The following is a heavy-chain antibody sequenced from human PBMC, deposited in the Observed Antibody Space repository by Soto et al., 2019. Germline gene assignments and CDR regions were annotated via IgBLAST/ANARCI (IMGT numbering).Heavy chain of an antibody. D-gene: IGHD2-15*01. V-gene: IGHV4-39*01. CDR3: ARIYAVVNPWYFHS. Sequence: PSETLSLTCNVSGSSISTSTHYWAWVCQPPGRGLEWIGNIYYIGSTYYNPSLKSRVTISLDTSKIQFSLHLSSVTAADTAVYYCARIYAVVNPWYFHSWGRGTLVTVSS. CDR2: IYYIGST. CDR1: GSSISTSTHY. J-gene: IGHJ4*02.